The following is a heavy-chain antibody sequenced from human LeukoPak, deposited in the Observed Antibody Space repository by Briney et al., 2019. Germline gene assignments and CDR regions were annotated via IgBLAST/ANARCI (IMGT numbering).Heavy chain of an antibody. CDR3: AGSRDGYNSLDY. CDR2: VSGSGGST. CDR1: GFTFSSYA. V-gene: IGHV3-23*01. J-gene: IGHJ4*02. Sequence: GGSLRLSCAASGFTFSSYAMSWVRQAPGKGLEWVSAVSGSGGSTYYADSVKGRFTISRDNAKNSLYLQMNSLRAEDTAVYYCAGSRDGYNSLDYWGQGTLVTVSS. D-gene: IGHD5-24*01.